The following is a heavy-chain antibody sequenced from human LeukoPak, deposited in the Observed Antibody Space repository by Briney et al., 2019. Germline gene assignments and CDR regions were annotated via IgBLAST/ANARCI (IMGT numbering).Heavy chain of an antibody. CDR2: IKQDGSEK. J-gene: IGHJ4*02. CDR1: GFTFSSYW. D-gene: IGHD6-19*01. CDR3: AKGYSSGWIIDY. V-gene: IGHV3-7*01. Sequence: GGSLRLSGAASGFTFSSYWMSWVRQAPGKGLEWVANIKQDGSEKDYVDSGKVRFTISRDNSKNTLYLQMNSLRAEDTAVYYCAKGYSSGWIIDYWGQGTLVTVSS.